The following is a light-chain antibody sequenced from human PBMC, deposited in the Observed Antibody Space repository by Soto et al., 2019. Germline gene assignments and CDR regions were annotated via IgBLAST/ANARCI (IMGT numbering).Light chain of an antibody. J-gene: IGKJ4*01. V-gene: IGKV1-5*03. CDR3: QQYNSFPLT. CDR2: KAS. Sequence: DIQMTQSPSTLSASVGDRVTITCRASQSISSWLAWYQQKPGNAPKLLIYKASSLESGVPSRFSGSGFGTEFTLTISSLQPDDFATYYCQQYNSFPLTFGGGTKVEIK. CDR1: QSISSW.